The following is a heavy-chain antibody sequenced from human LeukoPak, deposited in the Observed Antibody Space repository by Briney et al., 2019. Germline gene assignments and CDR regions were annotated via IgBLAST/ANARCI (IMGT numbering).Heavy chain of an antibody. CDR1: GYTFTGYY. J-gene: IGHJ6*02. V-gene: IGHV1-2*02. CDR2: INPNSGGT. Sequence: GASVKVSCKASGYTFTGYYMHWVRQAPGQGLEWMGWINPNSGGTNYAQKFQGRVTMTRDTSISTAYMELSRLRSDDTAVYYCARRLAASTYPTYYDFWSGYSYGMDVWGQGTTVTVSS. CDR3: ARRLAASTYPTYYDFWSGYSYGMDV. D-gene: IGHD3-3*01.